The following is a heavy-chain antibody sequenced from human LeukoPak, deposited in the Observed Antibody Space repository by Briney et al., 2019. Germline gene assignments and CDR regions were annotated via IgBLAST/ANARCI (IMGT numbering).Heavy chain of an antibody. J-gene: IGHJ4*02. V-gene: IGHV1-18*04. CDR1: GYTFTDYY. D-gene: IGHD6-19*01. Sequence: ASVKVSCKASGYTFTDYYMHWVRQAPGQGLEWMGWISAYNGNTNYAQKLQGRVTMTTDTSTSTAYMELRSLRSDDTAVYYCAREGSGWYGHYFDYWGQGTLVTVSS. CDR3: AREGSGWYGHYFDY. CDR2: ISAYNGNT.